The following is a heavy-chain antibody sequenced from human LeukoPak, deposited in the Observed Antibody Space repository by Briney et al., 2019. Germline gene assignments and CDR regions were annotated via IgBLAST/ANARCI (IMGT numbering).Heavy chain of an antibody. Sequence: GGSLRLSCAASGFTFSNAWMSWVRQAPGHGLEWVGRIKSRTEGGTTDYAAPVKGRFTIPRDDSKNTLYLKMNSLKSEDTAVYYCTTGEWELGNYFDYWGQGTLVTVSS. D-gene: IGHD1-26*01. CDR3: TTGEWELGNYFDY. CDR1: GFTFSNAW. V-gene: IGHV3-15*01. J-gene: IGHJ4*02. CDR2: IKSRTEGGTT.